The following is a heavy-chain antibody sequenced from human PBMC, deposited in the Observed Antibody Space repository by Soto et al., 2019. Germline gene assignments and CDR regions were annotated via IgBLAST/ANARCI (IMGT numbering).Heavy chain of an antibody. D-gene: IGHD3-10*01. CDR2: ISGSGGST. Sequence: PGGSLRLSCAASGFTFSSYAMSWVRQAPGKGLEWVSGISGSGGSTYYADSVKGRFTISRDNSKNTLYLQMNSLRAEDTAVYYCAKGSGSITMVRGVITTHYYYMDVWGKGTTVTVSS. V-gene: IGHV3-23*01. CDR1: GFTFSSYA. J-gene: IGHJ6*03. CDR3: AKGSGSITMVRGVITTHYYYMDV.